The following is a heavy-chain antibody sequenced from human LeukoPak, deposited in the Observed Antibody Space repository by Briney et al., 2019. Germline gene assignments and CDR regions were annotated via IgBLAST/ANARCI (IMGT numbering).Heavy chain of an antibody. Sequence: PGGSLRLSCAASGFTFSSYGMHWVRQAPGKGLEWVAVISYDGSNKYYADCVKGRFTISRDNSKNTLYLQMNSLRAEDTAVYYCAKYGVAATFDYWGQGTLVTVSS. CDR1: GFTFSSYG. CDR3: AKYGVAATFDY. J-gene: IGHJ4*02. D-gene: IGHD2-15*01. V-gene: IGHV3-30*18. CDR2: ISYDGSNK.